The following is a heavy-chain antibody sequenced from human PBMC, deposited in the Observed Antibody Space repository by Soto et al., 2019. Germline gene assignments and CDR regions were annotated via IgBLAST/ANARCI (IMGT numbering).Heavy chain of an antibody. V-gene: IGHV3-30-3*01. CDR3: ARDIMADVGY. CDR1: GFTFSSYA. J-gene: IGHJ4*02. CDR2: ISYDGSNK. D-gene: IGHD3-16*01. Sequence: QVQLVESGGGVVQPGRSLRLSCAASGFTFSSYAIHWVRQAPGKGLEWVAVISYDGSNKYYADSVKGRFTISRDNSKNTLYLQMNSLRAEDTAVYYCARDIMADVGYWGQGTLVTVSS.